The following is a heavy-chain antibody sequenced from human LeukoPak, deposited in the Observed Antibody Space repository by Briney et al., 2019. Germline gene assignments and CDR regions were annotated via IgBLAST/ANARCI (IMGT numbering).Heavy chain of an antibody. CDR3: ARGGGGAHAFDI. J-gene: IGHJ3*02. Sequence: ASVKVSCKASGYTFTSYAMHWVRQAPGQRLEWMGWINAGNGNTKYSQKFQGRVTITRDTSASTAYMELSSLRSEDTAVYYCARGGGGAHAFDIWGQGTMVTVSS. CDR2: INAGNGNT. D-gene: IGHD3-16*01. V-gene: IGHV1-3*01. CDR1: GYTFTSYA.